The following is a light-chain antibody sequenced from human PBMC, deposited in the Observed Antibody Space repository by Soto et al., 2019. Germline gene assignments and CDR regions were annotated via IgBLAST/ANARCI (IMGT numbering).Light chain of an antibody. V-gene: IGLV2-8*01. J-gene: IGLJ3*02. CDR3: SSYAGKGV. CDR2: EVN. Sequence: QSALTQPPSASGSPGQXVTISCXXXSSDVGDYNYVSWYQQHPGKAPKLMIYEVNKRPSGVPDRFSGSKSGNTASLTVSGLQAEDEADYYCSSYAGKGVFGGGTKLTVL. CDR1: SSDVGDYNY.